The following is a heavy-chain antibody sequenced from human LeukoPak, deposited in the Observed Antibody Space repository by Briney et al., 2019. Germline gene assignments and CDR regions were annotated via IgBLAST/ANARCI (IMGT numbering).Heavy chain of an antibody. Sequence: XVXCKASGYTFTDYYLHWVRQAPGQGLEWMGWIHPNSGGTNYAQKFQGRVAMTRDTSISTAYMELSSLRSDDTAVYYCARLAAVPGWGQGTLVTVSS. CDR2: IHPNSGGT. CDR3: ARLAAVPG. J-gene: IGHJ1*01. V-gene: IGHV1-2*02. D-gene: IGHD6-19*01. CDR1: GYTFTDYY.